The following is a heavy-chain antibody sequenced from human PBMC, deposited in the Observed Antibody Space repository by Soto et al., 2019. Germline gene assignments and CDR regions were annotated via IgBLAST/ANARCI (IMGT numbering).Heavy chain of an antibody. CDR3: ARDGRGRYNLGY. CDR2: IHHSGRT. CDR1: GGSISNDDW. D-gene: IGHD1-1*01. J-gene: IGHJ4*02. V-gene: IGHV4-4*02. Sequence: QVQLQESGPGLVKPSGTLSLTCAVSGGSISNDDWWSWVRQAPGKGLEWIGGIHHSGRTHYNPSLKSQVSMSLDKSNNQVSLNVNSVTAADTAVYYCARDGRGRYNLGYWGQGTLVIVSS.